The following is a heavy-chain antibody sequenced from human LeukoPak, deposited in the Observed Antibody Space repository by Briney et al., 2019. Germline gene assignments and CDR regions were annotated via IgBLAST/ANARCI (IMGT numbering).Heavy chain of an antibody. J-gene: IGHJ4*02. CDR1: GFTFSSYN. CDR2: ISTTSNYI. CDR3: ARAGVCTTTSCDGGIDY. V-gene: IGHV3-21*06. Sequence: GGSLRLSCAASGFTFSSYNMKWVRQAPGKGLEWVSFISTTSNYIYYADSVKGRFTISRDNAKHSLYLQMNSLRGEDAALYYCARAGVCTTTSCDGGIDYWGQGTLVTVSS. D-gene: IGHD2-2*01.